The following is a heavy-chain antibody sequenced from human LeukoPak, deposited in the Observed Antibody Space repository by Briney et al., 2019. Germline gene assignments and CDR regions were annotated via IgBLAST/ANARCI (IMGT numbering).Heavy chain of an antibody. CDR1: GYSISSGYY. J-gene: IGHJ4*02. CDR2: IYHSGST. CDR3: ARGGGSSGWPRDFDY. V-gene: IGHV4-38-2*02. Sequence: SETLSLTCTVSGYSISSGYYWGWIRQPPGKGLEWIGSIYHSGSTYYNPSLKSRVTISVDTSKNQFSLKLSSVTAADTAVYYCARGGGSSGWPRDFDYWGQGTLVTVSS. D-gene: IGHD6-19*01.